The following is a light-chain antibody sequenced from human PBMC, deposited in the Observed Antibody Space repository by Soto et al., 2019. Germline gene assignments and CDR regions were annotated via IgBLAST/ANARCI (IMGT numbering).Light chain of an antibody. CDR3: GTWDISLRAVV. Sequence: QSVLTQPPSVSAAPGQKVTISCSGNNSNIENHYGAWYQQLPGTAPKFLIYDDNKRPSGIPDRFSGSKSGSSGTLGINGLQTGDEAVYYCGTWDISLRAVVFGGGTKLTVL. J-gene: IGLJ3*02. CDR2: DDN. V-gene: IGLV1-51*01. CDR1: NSNIENHY.